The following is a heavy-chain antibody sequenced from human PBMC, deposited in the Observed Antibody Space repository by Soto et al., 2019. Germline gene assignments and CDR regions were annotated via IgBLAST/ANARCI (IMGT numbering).Heavy chain of an antibody. J-gene: IGHJ4*02. V-gene: IGHV1-2*02. Sequence: QVQLVQSGAEVKKPGASVKVSCKASGYTFTAYYMYWGRQAPGQGLEWMGWINPNTGDTNYAQKLQGRVTVTRDTSISTAYMELSRLRSDDTAVYYCARDRPFDYWGQGPLVTVSS. CDR1: GYTFTAYY. CDR3: ARDRPFDY. CDR2: INPNTGDT.